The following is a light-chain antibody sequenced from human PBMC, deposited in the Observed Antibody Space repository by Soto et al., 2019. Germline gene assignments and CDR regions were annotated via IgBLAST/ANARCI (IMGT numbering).Light chain of an antibody. CDR1: QVMSSY. J-gene: IGKJ1*01. V-gene: IGKV1-9*01. CDR2: GAS. CDR3: QQLDSYPRP. Sequence: IQLTQSPSSLSASVGDRVTITCRASQVMSSYLAWYQQKPGKAPKLLIYGASTLQSGVPSRLRGRGSGTDFTLTISSLQPEDFGTYYCQQLDSYPRPFGQGTKVEIK.